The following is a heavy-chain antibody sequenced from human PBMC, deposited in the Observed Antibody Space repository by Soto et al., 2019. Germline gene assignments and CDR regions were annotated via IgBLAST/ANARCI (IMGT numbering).Heavy chain of an antibody. V-gene: IGHV3-21*01. J-gene: IGHJ5*02. CDR3: ARDGRRGSGSYRWFDP. CDR1: GFTFSSYS. CDR2: ISSSSSYI. D-gene: IGHD3-10*01. Sequence: GGSLRLSCAASGFTFSSYSMNWVRQAPGKGLEWVSSISSSSSYIYYADSVKGRFTISRDNAKNSLYLQMNSLRAEDTAVYYCARDGRRGSGSYRWFDPWGQGTLVTVSS.